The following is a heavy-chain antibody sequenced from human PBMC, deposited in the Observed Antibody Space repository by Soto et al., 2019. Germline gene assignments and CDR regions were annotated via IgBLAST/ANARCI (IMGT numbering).Heavy chain of an antibody. V-gene: IGHV3-53*01. J-gene: IGHJ6*02. CDR2: IYSGGNT. Sequence: EVQLVESGGGLIQPGGSLRLSCAASGFSVSSNYMSWVRQAPGKGLEWVSVIYSGGNTHYADSVKGRFTISRDNSKNTLYLQMNCLRAEDTAVYYCARDSTWIPYYHYGMDVWGQGTTVTVSS. CDR3: ARDSTWIPYYHYGMDV. D-gene: IGHD5-18*01. CDR1: GFSVSSNY.